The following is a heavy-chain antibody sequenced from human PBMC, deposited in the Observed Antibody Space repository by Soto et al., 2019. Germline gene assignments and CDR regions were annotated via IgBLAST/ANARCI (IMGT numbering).Heavy chain of an antibody. D-gene: IGHD1-26*01. J-gene: IGHJ4*02. CDR1: GGSISSYY. CDR3: ATSGSYYEFDY. Sequence: SATLSLTCTVSGGSISSYYWSWIRQPAGKGLEWVGRIYTSGSTNYNPSLKSRVTMSVDTSKNQFSLKLSSVTAADTAVYYCATSGSYYEFDYWGQGTLVTVSS. CDR2: IYTSGST. V-gene: IGHV4-4*07.